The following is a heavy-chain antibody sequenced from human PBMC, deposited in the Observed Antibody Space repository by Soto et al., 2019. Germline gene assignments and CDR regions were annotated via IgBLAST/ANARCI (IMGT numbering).Heavy chain of an antibody. Sequence: QVQLVQSGAEVKKPGASVKVSCKASGYIFTNDYLHWLRQAPGQGLEWMGRINPSGGRTTYAQKLQGRVTLTRYTSTRTVYRELSSLTSGDKADYFCERGFRGVGHTWAYFDYWGQGTLVIVSS. V-gene: IGHV1-46*01. CDR3: ERGFRGVGHTWAYFDY. CDR2: INPSGGRT. CDR1: GYIFTNDY. D-gene: IGHD3-16*01. J-gene: IGHJ4*02.